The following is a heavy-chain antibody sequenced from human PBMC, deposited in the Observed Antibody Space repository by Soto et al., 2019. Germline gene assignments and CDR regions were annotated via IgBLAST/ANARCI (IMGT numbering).Heavy chain of an antibody. CDR3: AKVPWCSSTSCYDSGFDY. CDR2: ISYDANNK. J-gene: IGHJ4*02. V-gene: IGHV3-30*18. CDR1: GFTFNNYG. D-gene: IGHD2-2*01. Sequence: GGSLRLSCAASGFTFNNYGMHWVRQAPGKGLEWVAVISYDANNKFYADSVKGRFTISRDDSKNTLYLQMKSLRAEDTAVYYYAKVPWCSSTSCYDSGFDYWGQGTLVTVPQ.